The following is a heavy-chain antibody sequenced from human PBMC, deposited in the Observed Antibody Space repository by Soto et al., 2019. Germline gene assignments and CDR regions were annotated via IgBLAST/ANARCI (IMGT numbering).Heavy chain of an antibody. CDR1: GYTFTSYG. CDR3: ARERTYYDFWSGYYTDTATDAFDI. J-gene: IGHJ3*02. V-gene: IGHV1-18*01. D-gene: IGHD3-3*01. Sequence: ASVKVSCKASGYTFTSYGISWVLQAPGQGLEWMGWISAYNGNTNYAQKLQGRVTMTTDTSTSTAYMELRSLRSDDTAVYYCARERTYYDFWSGYYTDTATDAFDIWGQGTMVTVSS. CDR2: ISAYNGNT.